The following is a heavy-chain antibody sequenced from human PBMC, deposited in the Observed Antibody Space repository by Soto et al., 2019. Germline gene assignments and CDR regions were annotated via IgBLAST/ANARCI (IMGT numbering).Heavy chain of an antibody. CDR2: ISGSGGST. J-gene: IGHJ6*03. D-gene: IGHD2-2*01. CDR3: AKDLVYCSSTSCPQPYYYYMDV. V-gene: IGHV3-23*01. CDR1: GFTFSSYA. Sequence: VQLLESGGGLVQPGGSLRLSCAASGFTFSSYAMSWVRQAPGRGLEWVSAISGSGGSTYYADSVKGRFTISRDNSKNTLYLQMNSLRAEDTAVYYCAKDLVYCSSTSCPQPYYYYMDVWGKGTTVTVSS.